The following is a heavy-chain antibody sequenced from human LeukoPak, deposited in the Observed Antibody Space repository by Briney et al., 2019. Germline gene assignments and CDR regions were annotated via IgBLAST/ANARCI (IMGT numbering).Heavy chain of an antibody. CDR1: GGSISSYY. V-gene: IGHV4-59*01. J-gene: IGHJ4*02. D-gene: IGHD6-13*01. Sequence: SSETLSLTCTVSGGSISSYYWSWIRQPPGKGLEWIGYIYYSGSTNYNPSLKSRVTISVDTSKNQFSLKVSSVTAADTAVYYCARAPQYSSSWYAGYFDYWGQGTLVTVSS. CDR3: ARAPQYSSSWYAGYFDY. CDR2: IYYSGST.